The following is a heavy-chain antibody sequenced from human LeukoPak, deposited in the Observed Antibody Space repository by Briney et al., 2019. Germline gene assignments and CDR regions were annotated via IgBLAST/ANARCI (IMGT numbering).Heavy chain of an antibody. CDR1: GYTFTSYY. V-gene: IGHV1-46*01. D-gene: IGHD3-22*01. Sequence: WASVKVSFKASGYTFTSYYMHWVRQAPGQGLEWMGIINPSGGSTSYAQKFQGRVTMTRDTSTSTVYMELSRLRSDDTAVYYCARGIYDSSDFEYFQDWGQGTLVTVSS. CDR3: ARGIYDSSDFEYFQD. CDR2: INPSGGST. J-gene: IGHJ1*01.